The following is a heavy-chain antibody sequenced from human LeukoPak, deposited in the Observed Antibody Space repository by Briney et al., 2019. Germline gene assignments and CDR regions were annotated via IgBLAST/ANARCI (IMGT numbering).Heavy chain of an antibody. CDR2: ISSSSSYI. CDR3: ARDSRDTAMVPFGYFDY. D-gene: IGHD5-18*01. J-gene: IGHJ4*02. V-gene: IGHV3-21*01. Sequence: GGSLRLSCAASGFIFSSYSMNWVRQAPGKGLEWVSSISSSSSYIYYADSVKGRFTISRDNAKNSLYLQMNSLRAEDTAVYYCARDSRDTAMVPFGYFDYWGQGTLVTVSS. CDR1: GFIFSSYS.